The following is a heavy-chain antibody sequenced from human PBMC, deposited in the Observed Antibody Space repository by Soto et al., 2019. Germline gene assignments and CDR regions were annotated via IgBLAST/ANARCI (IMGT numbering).Heavy chain of an antibody. Sequence: QVQLVQSGAEVKKPGSSVKVSCEASGGTFSSYAISWVRQAPGQGLEWMGGIIPIFGTANYAQKFQGRVTITADESTSTAYMELSSLRSEDTAVYYCARDDILTGYKDYYYYYGMDVWGQGTTVTVSS. CDR3: ARDDILTGYKDYYYYYGMDV. J-gene: IGHJ6*02. D-gene: IGHD3-9*01. V-gene: IGHV1-69*01. CDR2: IIPIFGTA. CDR1: GGTFSSYA.